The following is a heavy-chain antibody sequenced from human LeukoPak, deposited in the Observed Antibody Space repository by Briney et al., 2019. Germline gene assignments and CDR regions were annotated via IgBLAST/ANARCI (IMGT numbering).Heavy chain of an antibody. D-gene: IGHD3-9*01. CDR3: ARHTYYDILTGYWESPYYFDY. Sequence: GASLLISCKGSGSSFTSYWISWVRPLPGKGLEWMGRIDPSDSYTNYSPSFRGHVTISADKSISTAYLQWSSLKASDTAMYYCARHTYYDILTGYWESPYYFDYWGQGTLSPSPQ. J-gene: IGHJ4*02. V-gene: IGHV5-10-1*01. CDR1: GSSFTSYW. CDR2: IDPSDSYT.